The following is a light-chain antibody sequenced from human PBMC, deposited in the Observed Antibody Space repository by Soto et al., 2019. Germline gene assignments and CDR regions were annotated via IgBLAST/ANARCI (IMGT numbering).Light chain of an antibody. CDR1: SSNIGAGYD. CDR3: QSYDSSLRV. V-gene: IGLV1-40*01. Sequence: QSVLTQPPSVCGAPGQRVTISCTGSSSNIGAGYDVHWYQQLPGTAPKLLIYGNSNRTSGVPDRFSGSKSGTSASLAITGLQAEDEADYYCQSYDSSLRVFGGGTKLTVL. CDR2: GNS. J-gene: IGLJ2*01.